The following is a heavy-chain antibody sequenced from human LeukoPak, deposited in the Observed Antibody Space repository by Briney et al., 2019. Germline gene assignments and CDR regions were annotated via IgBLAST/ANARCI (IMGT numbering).Heavy chain of an antibody. D-gene: IGHD3-22*01. J-gene: IGHJ3*02. CDR1: GFSFSDHY. CDR2: IRNRAKSYTT. Sequence: GGSLRLSCAASGFSFSDHYMDWVRQAPGKGLEWVGRIRNRAKSYTTQYAPSVKDRFTISRDESRKSLYLQMNSLKTEDTAVYFCARVGDYYDSRGYSTDAYDICGQGTMVTVSS. CDR3: ARVGDYYDSRGYSTDAYDI. V-gene: IGHV3-72*01.